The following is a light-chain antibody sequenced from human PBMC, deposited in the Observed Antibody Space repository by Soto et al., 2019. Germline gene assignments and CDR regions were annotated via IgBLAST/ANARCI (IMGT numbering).Light chain of an antibody. J-gene: IGKJ5*01. V-gene: IGKV3-11*01. CDR1: QSVSSY. CDR3: QRRCYAPPRT. Sequence: IVLTQSPATLSLSPGERATLSCRASQSVSSYLAWYQQKPDPAPRPLIHDASNRATATPTRFRGSGCGSDIALTICSERVETFALSIYQRRCYAPPRTIGLGTRLEIK. CDR2: DAS.